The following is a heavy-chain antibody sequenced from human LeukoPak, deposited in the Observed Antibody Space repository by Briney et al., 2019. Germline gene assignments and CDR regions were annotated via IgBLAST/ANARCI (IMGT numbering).Heavy chain of an antibody. J-gene: IGHJ3*02. CDR3: ARDNYDFWSGYYTRGAFDM. V-gene: IGHV3-33*01. CDR2: IYHDGSKK. Sequence: HPGGSLRLSCAASGFNFSRYGMHWVRQAPGRGLEWVAYIYHDGSKKYSADSVKGRFTISRDNSKNTLYLQMNTLRAEDTAVFYCARDNYDFWSGYYTRGAFDMWGQGTMVTVFS. CDR1: GFNFSRYG. D-gene: IGHD3-3*01.